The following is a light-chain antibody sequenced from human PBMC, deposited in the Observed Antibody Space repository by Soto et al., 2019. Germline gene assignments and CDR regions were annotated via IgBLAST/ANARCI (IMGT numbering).Light chain of an antibody. CDR3: CSYAGSYPWV. J-gene: IGLJ3*02. CDR1: SSDVGGYND. Sequence: QSALTQPRSVSGSPGQSVTISCTGTSSDVGGYNDVSWYQQHPGKAPKLMIYDVSKRPSGVSDRFSGSKSGNTASLTISGLQSEDQSDYYCCSYAGSYPWVFGGGTKLTVL. V-gene: IGLV2-11*01. CDR2: DVS.